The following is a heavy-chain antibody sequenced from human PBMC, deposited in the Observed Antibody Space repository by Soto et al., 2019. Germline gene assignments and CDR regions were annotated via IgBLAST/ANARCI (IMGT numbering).Heavy chain of an antibody. Sequence: PSETLSLTCAVYGGSFSAYCWSWIRQPPGKGLEWIGEINHSGSTNYNPSLKSRVTISEDTSKNQFSLKLSSVTAADTDVKYCARGRPISMVRGVIIVGFDPWGQGTQVT. J-gene: IGHJ5*02. CDR3: ARGRPISMVRGVIIVGFDP. CDR2: INHSGST. D-gene: IGHD3-10*01. V-gene: IGHV4-34*01. CDR1: GGSFSAYC.